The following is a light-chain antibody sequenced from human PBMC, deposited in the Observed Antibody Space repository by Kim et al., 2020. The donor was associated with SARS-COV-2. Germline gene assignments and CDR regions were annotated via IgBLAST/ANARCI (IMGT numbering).Light chain of an antibody. CDR3: QQSHSTPPT. V-gene: IGKV1-39*01. CDR2: AAS. CDR1: QSISSH. Sequence: GDRVTITCRASQSISSHLNWYQQKPGKAPKLLIYAASSLQSGVPSRISGSGSGTDFTLTFSSLQPEDFATYYCQQSHSTPPTFGQGTKVDIK. J-gene: IGKJ1*01.